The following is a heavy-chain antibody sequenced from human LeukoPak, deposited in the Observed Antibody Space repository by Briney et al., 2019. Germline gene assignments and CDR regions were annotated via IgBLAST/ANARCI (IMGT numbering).Heavy chain of an antibody. CDR3: ARRRGGATYDY. CDR1: GGSFSGYY. V-gene: IGHV4-34*01. Sequence: MPSETLSLTCAVYGGSFSGYYWSWIRQPPGKGLEWIGEINHSGSTNYNPSLKSRVTISVDTSKNQFSLRLSSVTAADTAVYYCARRRGGATYDYWGQGTLVTVSS. J-gene: IGHJ4*02. D-gene: IGHD1-26*01. CDR2: INHSGST.